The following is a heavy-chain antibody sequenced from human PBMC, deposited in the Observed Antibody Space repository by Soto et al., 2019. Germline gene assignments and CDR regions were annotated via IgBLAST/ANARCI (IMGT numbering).Heavy chain of an antibody. CDR3: ARDVVPAAWTCVFDP. Sequence: GESLTISCKGSGYSFTSYWIGWVRQMHGKGLEWMGIIYPGDSDTRYSPSFQGQVTISADKSISTAYLQMNSLRAEDTAVYYCARDVVPAAWTCVFDPWGQGTLVTVSS. CDR2: IYPGDSDT. J-gene: IGHJ5*02. CDR1: GYSFTSYW. V-gene: IGHV5-51*01. D-gene: IGHD2-2*01.